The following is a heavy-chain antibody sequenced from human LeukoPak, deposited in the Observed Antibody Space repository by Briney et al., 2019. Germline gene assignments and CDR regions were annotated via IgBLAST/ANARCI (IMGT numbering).Heavy chain of an antibody. CDR1: GGSISSYY. V-gene: IGHV4-59*01. CDR2: IYYSGST. J-gene: IGHJ6*02. Sequence: SETLSLTCTVSGGSISSYYWSWIRQPPGKGLEWIGYIYYSGSTNYNPSLKSRVIISVDTSKNQFSLKLSSVTAADTAVYYCARDLGVYDFRSGYYYGMDVWGQGTTVTVSS. D-gene: IGHD3-3*01. CDR3: ARDLGVYDFRSGYYYGMDV.